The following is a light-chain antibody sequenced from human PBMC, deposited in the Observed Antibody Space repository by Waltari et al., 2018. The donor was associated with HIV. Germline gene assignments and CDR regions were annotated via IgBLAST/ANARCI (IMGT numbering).Light chain of an antibody. Sequence: SYDLVQPPSVSVSPGQTASITCSGDKLGIKYACWYQQKPCPSPVLVIYHDNMRPSGIPERFSGSKSGNTATLTISGTQAMDEADYYCQTWDGSTYVFGTGTKVTVL. V-gene: IGLV3-1*01. CDR2: HDN. CDR3: QTWDGSTYV. J-gene: IGLJ1*01. CDR1: KLGIKY.